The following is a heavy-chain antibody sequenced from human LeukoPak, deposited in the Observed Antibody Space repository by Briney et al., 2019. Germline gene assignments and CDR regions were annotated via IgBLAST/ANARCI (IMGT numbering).Heavy chain of an antibody. Sequence: ASVKVSCKASGYTFTSYGISWVRQAPGQGLEWMGRINPNSGGTNYAQKFQGRVTMTRDTSISTAYMELSRLRSDDTAVYYCARADKLYGMDVWGQGTTVTVSS. D-gene: IGHD1-1*01. CDR2: INPNSGGT. J-gene: IGHJ6*02. CDR1: GYTFTSYG. V-gene: IGHV1-2*06. CDR3: ARADKLYGMDV.